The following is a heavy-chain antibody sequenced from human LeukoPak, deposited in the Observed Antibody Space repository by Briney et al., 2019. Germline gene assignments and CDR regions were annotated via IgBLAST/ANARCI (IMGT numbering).Heavy chain of an antibody. Sequence: ASVKVSCKASGYTFTSYYMHWVRQAPGQGLEWMGIINPSGGSTSYAQKFQGRVTITRNTSISTAYMELSSLRSEDTAVYYCARGVGTDFDYWGQGTLVTVSS. D-gene: IGHD1-14*01. CDR3: ARGVGTDFDY. V-gene: IGHV1-46*01. CDR2: INPSGGST. J-gene: IGHJ4*02. CDR1: GYTFTSYY.